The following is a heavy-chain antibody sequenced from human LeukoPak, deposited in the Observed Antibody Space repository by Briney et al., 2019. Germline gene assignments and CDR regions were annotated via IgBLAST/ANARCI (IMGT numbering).Heavy chain of an antibody. D-gene: IGHD3-3*01. J-gene: IGHJ4*02. CDR1: GGSFSGYY. CDR3: ARDLRHNLQFLDQYYFDY. V-gene: IGHV3-11*01. Sequence: LSLTCAVYGGSFSGYYWSWIRQAPGKGLEWISYISHSGDTVYYADSVKGRFTISRDNTENSLYLQMNSLRAEDTAVYYCARDLRHNLQFLDQYYFDYWGQGALVTVSS. CDR2: ISHSGDTV.